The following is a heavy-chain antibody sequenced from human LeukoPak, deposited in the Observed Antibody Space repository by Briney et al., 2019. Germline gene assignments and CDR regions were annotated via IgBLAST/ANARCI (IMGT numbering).Heavy chain of an antibody. V-gene: IGHV3-7*05. CDR2: IKQDESKK. CDR1: GFAFTSYW. CDR3: ARVDTSLVHYGMDV. Sequence: GGSLRLSCAASGFAFTSYWMSWVRQAPGKGLEWVANIKQDESKKYYADSVKGRFTISRDNAKNSLYLQMNSLRAEDTAVYYCARVDTSLVHYGMDVWGQGTTVTVSS. D-gene: IGHD5-18*01. J-gene: IGHJ6*02.